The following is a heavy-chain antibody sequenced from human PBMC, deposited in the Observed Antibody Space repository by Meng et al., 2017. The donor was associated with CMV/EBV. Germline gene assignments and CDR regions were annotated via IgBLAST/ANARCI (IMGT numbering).Heavy chain of an antibody. CDR3: ASRTRTHAFDI. Sequence: KVSCKGSGYSFTSYWIGWVRQMPGKGLEWMGIIYPGDSNTRYSPSFQGQVTISADKSISTAYLQWSSLKASDTAMYYCASRTRTHAFDIWGQGTMVTVSS. CDR1: GYSFTSYW. J-gene: IGHJ3*02. CDR2: IYPGDSNT. V-gene: IGHV5-51*01. D-gene: IGHD3/OR15-3a*01.